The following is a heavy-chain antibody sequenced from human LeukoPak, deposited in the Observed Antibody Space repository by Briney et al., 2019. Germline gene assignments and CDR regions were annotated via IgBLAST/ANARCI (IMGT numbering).Heavy chain of an antibody. J-gene: IGHJ3*02. CDR3: TRDRSALDT. V-gene: IGHV4-59*01. CDR1: GGSISSYY. Sequence: TSETLSLTCTVSGGSISSYYWSWIRQPPGKGLEWIGYIYYSGSTHYNPSLKSRVTISVDTSKKQFSLKLSSVTAADTAVYYCTRDRSALDTWGQGTMVTVSS. CDR2: IYYSGST.